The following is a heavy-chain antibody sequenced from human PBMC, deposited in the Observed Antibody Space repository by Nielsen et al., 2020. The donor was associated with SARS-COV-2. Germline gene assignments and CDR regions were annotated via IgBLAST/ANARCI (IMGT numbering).Heavy chain of an antibody. CDR1: GFTFSSYD. J-gene: IGHJ4*02. CDR3: ARGASTRGYGY. Sequence: GESLKISCAASGFTFSSYDMHWVRQATGKGLEWVSAIGTAGDTYYPGSVKGRFTISRENAKNSLYLQMNSLRAGDTAVYYCARGASTRGYGYWGQGTLVTVSS. CDR2: IGTAGDT. D-gene: IGHD5/OR15-5a*01. V-gene: IGHV3-13*04.